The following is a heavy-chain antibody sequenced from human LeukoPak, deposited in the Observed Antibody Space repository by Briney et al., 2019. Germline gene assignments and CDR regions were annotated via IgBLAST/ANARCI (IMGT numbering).Heavy chain of an antibody. CDR1: GDSVSKKNIA. J-gene: IGHJ3*02. Sequence: SQTLSLTCAISGDSVSKKNIAWNWIRQSPSRGLEWLGRTYYRSKRYNDYAVSVKSRITINPDTSKNQFSLQLNSVTPEDTAVYYCARVGHPWGIEDAFDIWGQGTMVTVSS. CDR2: TYYRSKRYN. V-gene: IGHV6-1*01. D-gene: IGHD3-16*01. CDR3: ARVGHPWGIEDAFDI.